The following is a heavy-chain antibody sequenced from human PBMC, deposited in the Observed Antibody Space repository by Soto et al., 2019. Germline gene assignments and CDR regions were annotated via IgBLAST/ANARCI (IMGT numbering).Heavy chain of an antibody. CDR1: GFTFNNYA. CDR2: ISYDGSKK. CDR3: AKDPRIAVVGPTSVWYYYFYMDV. Sequence: QVYLVESGGDVVQPGRSLRLSCAASGFTFNNYAMHWVRQAPGKGLEWVAVISYDGSKKYYGDSVKGRFTISRDNPKNTLYLEINSLRPEDTAMYYCAKDPRIAVVGPTSVWYYYFYMDVWGKGTTIAVSS. D-gene: IGHD6-13*01. V-gene: IGHV3-30*18. J-gene: IGHJ6*03.